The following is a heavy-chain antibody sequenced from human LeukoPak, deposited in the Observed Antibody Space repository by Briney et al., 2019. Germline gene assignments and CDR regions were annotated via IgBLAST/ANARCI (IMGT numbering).Heavy chain of an antibody. CDR1: GFTFSDYY. CDR2: ISSSGSTI. J-gene: IGHJ4*02. D-gene: IGHD2-2*01. Sequence: GGSLRLSCAASGFTFSDYYMSWIRQAPGKGLEWVSYISSSGSTIYYADSVKGRFTISRDNAKNSLYLQMNSLRAEDTAVYYCARDGAPIYNDDLEDIVVVPAADYWGQGTLVTVSS. V-gene: IGHV3-11*04. CDR3: ARDGAPIYNDDLEDIVVVPAADY.